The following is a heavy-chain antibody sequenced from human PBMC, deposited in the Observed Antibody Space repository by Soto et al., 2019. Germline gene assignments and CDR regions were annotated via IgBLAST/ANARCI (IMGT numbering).Heavy chain of an antibody. Sequence: QVQLVESGGGVVQPGRSLRLSCAASGFTFSSYGMHWVRQAPGKGLEWVAVISYDGSNKYYADSVKGRFTISRDNSKNTLYLQMHSLRAEDTAVYYCAKESSGYSYGQYYFDYWGQGTLVTVSS. J-gene: IGHJ4*02. CDR3: AKESSGYSYGQYYFDY. CDR2: ISYDGSNK. CDR1: GFTFSSYG. D-gene: IGHD5-18*01. V-gene: IGHV3-30*18.